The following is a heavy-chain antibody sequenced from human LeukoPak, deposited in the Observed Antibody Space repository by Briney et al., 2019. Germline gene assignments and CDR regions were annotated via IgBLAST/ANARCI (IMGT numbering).Heavy chain of an antibody. CDR2: IYYSGST. Sequence: PSETLSLTCTVSGGSISSGDYYWSWIRQPPGKGLEWIGYIYYSGSTYYNPSLKSRVTISVDTSKNQFSLKLSSVTAADTAVYYCARDYGDYRLLDYWGQGTLATVSS. D-gene: IGHD4-17*01. V-gene: IGHV4-30-4*01. CDR1: GGSISSGDYY. J-gene: IGHJ4*02. CDR3: ARDYGDYRLLDY.